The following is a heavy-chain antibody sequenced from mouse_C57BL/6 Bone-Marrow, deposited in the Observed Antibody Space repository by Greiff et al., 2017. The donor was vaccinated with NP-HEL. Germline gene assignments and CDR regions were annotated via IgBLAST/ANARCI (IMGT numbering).Heavy chain of an antibody. CDR3: ARTTVKGSAMDY. D-gene: IGHD1-1*01. J-gene: IGHJ4*01. V-gene: IGHV5-6*01. CDR2: ISSGGSYT. Sequence: EVKLVESGGDLVKPGGSLKLSCAASGFTFSSYGMSWVRQTPDKRLEWVATISSGGSYTYYPDSVKGRFTISRDNAKNTLYLQMSSLKSEDTAMYYCARTTVKGSAMDYWGQGTSVTVSS. CDR1: GFTFSSYG.